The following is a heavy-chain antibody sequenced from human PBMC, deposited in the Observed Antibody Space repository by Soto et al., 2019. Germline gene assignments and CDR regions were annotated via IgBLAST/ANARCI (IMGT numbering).Heavy chain of an antibody. J-gene: IGHJ1*01. CDR3: ARGSSLLPAFAGASPDKYFFHS. CDR2: ITHSGST. D-gene: IGHD2-2*01. V-gene: IGHV4-34*01. Sequence: SENLSLSCAVYGGSFSGYYWTWIRQPPETGLEWTGEITHSGSTNQNQPLKSRVSISVDRSKNKFSLRLRSVTAADTAVYYCARGSSLLPAFAGASPDKYFFHSWSQGTLVTVCS. CDR1: GGSFSGYY.